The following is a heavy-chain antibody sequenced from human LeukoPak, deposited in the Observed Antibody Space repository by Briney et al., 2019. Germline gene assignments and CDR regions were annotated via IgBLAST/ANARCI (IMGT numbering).Heavy chain of an antibody. CDR1: GFTFSSYG. CDR3: AKSLSSYGLYYYYYMDV. V-gene: IGHV3-30*02. Sequence: GGSLRLSCAASGFTFSSYGMHWVRQAPGKGLEWVAFIRYDGSNKYYADSVKGRFTISRDNSKNTLYLQMNSLRAEDTAVYYCAKSLSSYGLYYYYYMDVWGKGTTVTISS. D-gene: IGHD5-12*01. J-gene: IGHJ6*03. CDR2: IRYDGSNK.